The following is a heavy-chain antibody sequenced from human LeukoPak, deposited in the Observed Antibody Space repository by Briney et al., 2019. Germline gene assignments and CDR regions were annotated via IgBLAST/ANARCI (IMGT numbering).Heavy chain of an antibody. Sequence: GASVKVSCTASGYTFTSYGINWVRQAPGQGLEWMGWISAYNGNTNYAQELQGRVTMTTDTSTTTAYMELRSLRSDDTAVYYCARDRVLWFGESAYYFDYWGQGTLVTVSS. V-gene: IGHV1-18*01. J-gene: IGHJ4*02. D-gene: IGHD3-10*01. CDR2: ISAYNGNT. CDR3: ARDRVLWFGESAYYFDY. CDR1: GYTFTSYG.